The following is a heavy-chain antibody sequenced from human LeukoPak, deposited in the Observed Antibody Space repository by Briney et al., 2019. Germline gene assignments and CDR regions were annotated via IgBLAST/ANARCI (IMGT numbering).Heavy chain of an antibody. CDR3: ARDRYYESSDAFDI. Sequence: GGSLRLSCAASGFTFSSYWMSWVRQAPGKGLEWVANIKQDGSEKYYVDSVKGRFTISRDNAKNSLYLQMNSLRAEDTAVYYCARDRYYESSDAFDIWGQGTMVTVSS. J-gene: IGHJ3*02. V-gene: IGHV3-7*01. CDR2: IKQDGSEK. CDR1: GFTFSSYW. D-gene: IGHD3-22*01.